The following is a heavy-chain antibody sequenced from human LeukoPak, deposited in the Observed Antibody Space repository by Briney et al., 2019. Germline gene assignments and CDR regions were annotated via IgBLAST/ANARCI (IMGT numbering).Heavy chain of an antibody. CDR1: GFTFSRYG. Sequence: PGGSLRLSCAASGFTFSRYGMHWVRQAPGKGLEGVAVIWYEGSNKYYADSVKGRFTISRDNSKNTLYLQMTSLRAEDTAVYYCARDMEGYYDILTGNTQYGMDVWGQGTTVTVSS. V-gene: IGHV3-33*01. D-gene: IGHD3-9*01. J-gene: IGHJ6*02. CDR3: ARDMEGYYDILTGNTQYGMDV. CDR2: IWYEGSNK.